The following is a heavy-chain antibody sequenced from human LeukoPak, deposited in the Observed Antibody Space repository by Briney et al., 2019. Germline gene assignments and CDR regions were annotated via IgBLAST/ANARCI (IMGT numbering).Heavy chain of an antibody. CDR2: IYYSGST. D-gene: IGHD2-15*01. CDR1: GGSISSYY. V-gene: IGHV4-59*01. J-gene: IGHJ4*02. CDR3: ARGVVVPARGFRYYFDY. Sequence: PSETLSLTCTVSGGSISSYYWSWVRQPPGRGLELIGYIYYSGSTNYNPSLKSRVTISVDTSKNQFSLKLSSVTAADTAVYYCARGVVVPARGFRYYFDYWGQGTLVTVSS.